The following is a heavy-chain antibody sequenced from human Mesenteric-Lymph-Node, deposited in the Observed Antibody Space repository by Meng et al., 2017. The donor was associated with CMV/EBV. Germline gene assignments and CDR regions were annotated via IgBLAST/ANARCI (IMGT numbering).Heavy chain of an antibody. J-gene: IGHJ6*02. CDR3: ARGVHYGGNSGWGYYYGMDV. Sequence: SVKVSCKASGGTFSNYAISWVRQAPGQGLEWMGGSVPVLGIADSAQKFQGRVTINADRSTSTAYMELRSLRSEDTAVYYCARGVHYGGNSGWGYYYGMDVWGQGTTVTVSS. D-gene: IGHD4-23*01. CDR2: SVPVLGIA. V-gene: IGHV1-69*10. CDR1: GGTFSNYA.